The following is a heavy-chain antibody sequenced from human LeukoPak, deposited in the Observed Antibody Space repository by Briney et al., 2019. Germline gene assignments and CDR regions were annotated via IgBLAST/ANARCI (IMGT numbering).Heavy chain of an antibody. D-gene: IGHD2-2*01. V-gene: IGHV1-46*01. CDR1: GYTFTSYY. J-gene: IGHJ3*02. CDR2: INPSGGST. Sequence: ASVKVSCKASGYTFTSYYMHWVRQAPGQGLEWMGIINPSGGSTSYAQKFQGRVTMTRDMSTSTVYMELSSLRSEDTAVYYCALGYCSSTSCYKDVFDIWGQGTMVTVSS. CDR3: ALGYCSSTSCYKDVFDI.